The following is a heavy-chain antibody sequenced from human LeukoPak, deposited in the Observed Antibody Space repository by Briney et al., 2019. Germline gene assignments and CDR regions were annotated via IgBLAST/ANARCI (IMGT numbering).Heavy chain of an antibody. D-gene: IGHD6-6*01. Sequence: SGKVSCKASGGTFSSYAISWVRQSPGQGLEWMGGIIAIFGTANYAQKFQGRVTMTTDEFTSTVYVELSSLRAECAAVYYCARILEYSSSYYFDYWGQRTLVTVSS. V-gene: IGHV1-69*05. CDR2: IIAIFGTA. CDR1: GGTFSSYA. CDR3: ARILEYSSSYYFDY. J-gene: IGHJ4*02.